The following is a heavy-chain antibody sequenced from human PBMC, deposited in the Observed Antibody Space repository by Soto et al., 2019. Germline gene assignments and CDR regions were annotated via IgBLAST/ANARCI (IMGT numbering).Heavy chain of an antibody. J-gene: IGHJ4*02. CDR2: ISYDGSNK. CDR3: ARVRLPKAARSPFDY. CDR1: GFTFSSYA. Sequence: VGSLRLSCAASGFTFSSYAMHWVRQAPGKGLEWVAVISYDGSNKYYADSVKGRFTISRDNSKNTLYLQMNSLRAEDTAVYYCARVRLPKAARSPFDYWGQGTLVTVSS. V-gene: IGHV3-30-3*01. D-gene: IGHD6-6*01.